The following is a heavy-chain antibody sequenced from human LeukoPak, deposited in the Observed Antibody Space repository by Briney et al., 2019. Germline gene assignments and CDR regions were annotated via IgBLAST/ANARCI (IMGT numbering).Heavy chain of an antibody. V-gene: IGHV3-30-3*01. CDR2: ISYDGSNK. CDR3: AREGVTGYYDSSGYYVY. Sequence: AGGSLRLSCAASGFTFSSYAMHWVRQAPGKGLEWVAVISYDGSNKYYADSVKGRFTISRDNSKNTLYLQMNSLRTEDTAVYYCAREGVTGYYDSSGYYVYWGQGTLVTVSS. CDR1: GFTFSSYA. J-gene: IGHJ4*02. D-gene: IGHD3-22*01.